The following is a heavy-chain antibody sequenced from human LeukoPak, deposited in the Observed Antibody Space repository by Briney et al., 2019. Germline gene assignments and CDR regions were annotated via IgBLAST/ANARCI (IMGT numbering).Heavy chain of an antibody. J-gene: IGHJ4*02. Sequence: PGGSLRLSCAAAGFTFSDRYLSWIRQAPAKGMEWIAYISPNSNNIQYADSVKGRFTISRDNSKNTLYLQMNSLRAEDTAVYYCAKDYYDSSGYYLALDYWGQGTLVTVSS. CDR1: GFTFSDRY. D-gene: IGHD3-22*01. CDR2: ISPNSNNI. CDR3: AKDYYDSSGYYLALDY. V-gene: IGHV3-11*01.